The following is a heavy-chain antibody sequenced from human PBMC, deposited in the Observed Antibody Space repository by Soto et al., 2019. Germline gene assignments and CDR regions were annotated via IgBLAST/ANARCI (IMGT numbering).Heavy chain of an antibody. J-gene: IGHJ4*02. CDR1: GYTFTTYG. D-gene: IGHD6-13*01. CDR2: ISAYSGST. V-gene: IGHV1-18*01. Sequence: QVQLVQSGAEVKKPGASVKVSCKASGYTFTTYGISWVRQAPGQGLEWMGGISAYSGSTKFAQKLQGRVTMTTDTSTTTAYMELRSLTSDDTAVYYCATDFTKSSSSPYYFDYWGQGTLVTVSS. CDR3: ATDFTKSSSSPYYFDY.